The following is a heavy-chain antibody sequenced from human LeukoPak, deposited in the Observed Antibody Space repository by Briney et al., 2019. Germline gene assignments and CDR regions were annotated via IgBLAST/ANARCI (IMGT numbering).Heavy chain of an antibody. CDR3: ARGVEMATIAYFDY. J-gene: IGHJ4*02. V-gene: IGHV1-2*06. Sequence: ASVKVSCKASEYTFTGYYMHWVRQAPGQGVEWMGRINPNSGGTNYAQKFQGRVTMTRDTSISTAYMELSRLRSDDTAVYYCARGVEMATIAYFDYWGQGTLVTVSS. CDR1: EYTFTGYY. D-gene: IGHD5-24*01. CDR2: INPNSGGT.